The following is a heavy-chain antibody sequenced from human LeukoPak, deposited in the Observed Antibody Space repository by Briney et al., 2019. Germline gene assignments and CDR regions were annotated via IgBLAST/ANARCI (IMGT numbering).Heavy chain of an antibody. D-gene: IGHD5-24*01. V-gene: IGHV3-33*01. CDR1: GFTFSSYG. Sequence: GRSLRLSCAASGFTFSSYGMHWVRQAPGKGLEWVAVIWYDGSNKYYADSMKGRFTISRDNSKNTLYLQMNSLRAEDTAVYYCARGVRGGYNWGNSDAFDIWGQGTMVTVSS. CDR3: ARGVRGGYNWGNSDAFDI. CDR2: IWYDGSNK. J-gene: IGHJ3*02.